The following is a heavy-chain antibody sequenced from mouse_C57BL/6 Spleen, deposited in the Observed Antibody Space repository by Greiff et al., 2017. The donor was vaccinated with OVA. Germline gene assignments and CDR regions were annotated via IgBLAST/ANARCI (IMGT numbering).Heavy chain of an antibody. J-gene: IGHJ2*01. CDR1: GYTFTDYE. CDR3: TESGTGSDY. Sequence: VQLQQSGAELVRPGASVTLSCKASGYTFTDYEMHWVKQTPVHGLEWIGAIDPETGGTAYNQKFKGKAILTADKSSSTAYMELRSLTSEDSAVYYCTESGTGSDYWGQGTTLTVSS. CDR2: IDPETGGT. V-gene: IGHV1-15*01.